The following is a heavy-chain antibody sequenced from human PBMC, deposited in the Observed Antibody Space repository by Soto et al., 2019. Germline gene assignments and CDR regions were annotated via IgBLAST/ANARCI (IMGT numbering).Heavy chain of an antibody. V-gene: IGHV2-70*11. D-gene: IGHD3-10*01. Sequence: SGPTLVNPTQTLTLTCTFSGFSLSASGMCVSWIRQPPGKALEWLARIDWDDDKYYSTSLKTRLTISKDTSYNQVVLTMTNMDPVDTATYYCARSPSSGFYYYGMDVWGQGTTVTVSS. CDR3: ARSPSSGFYYYGMDV. CDR1: GFSLSASGMC. CDR2: IDWDDDK. J-gene: IGHJ6*02.